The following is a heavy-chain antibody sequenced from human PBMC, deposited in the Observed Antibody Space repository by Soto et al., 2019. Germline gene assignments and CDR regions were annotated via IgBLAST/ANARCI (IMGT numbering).Heavy chain of an antibody. Sequence: LRLSCSGSGSTFTDFTMTWVRQAPGKGLEWVSAISGDGLSTYYACSVKGRFTISRDNSKTTLYLQMNSLRAEDTAVYYCARRPDAFDILGRGKMVTVSS. V-gene: IGHV3-23*01. CDR2: ISGDGLST. J-gene: IGHJ3*02. CDR3: ARRPDAFDI. CDR1: GSTFTDFT.